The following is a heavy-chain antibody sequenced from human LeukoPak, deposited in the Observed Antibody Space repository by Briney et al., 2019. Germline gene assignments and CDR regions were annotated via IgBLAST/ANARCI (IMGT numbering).Heavy chain of an antibody. Sequence: SETLSLTCAVYGGSFSGYYWSWIRQPPGKGLEWIGYIYYTGSTNYNPSLKSRVTISVDTSKNQFSLKLSSVTAADTAVYYCARADSSSWLVFDYWGQGTLVTVSS. CDR1: GGSFSGYY. CDR2: IYYTGST. V-gene: IGHV4-59*01. J-gene: IGHJ4*02. D-gene: IGHD6-13*01. CDR3: ARADSSSWLVFDY.